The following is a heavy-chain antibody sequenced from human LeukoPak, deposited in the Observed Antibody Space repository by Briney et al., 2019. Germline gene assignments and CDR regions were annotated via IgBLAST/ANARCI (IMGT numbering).Heavy chain of an antibody. CDR1: GGSISSGSYY. J-gene: IGHJ5*02. Sequence: PSETLSLTCTVSGGSISSGSYYWTWIRQPAGKGLEWIGRIYTSGSTTYNPSLKCRVTISVDTSKNQYSLKLSSVTAADTAVYYCARAPYISPWFDPWGQGTLVTVSS. CDR2: IYTSGST. CDR3: ARAPYISPWFDP. V-gene: IGHV4-61*02.